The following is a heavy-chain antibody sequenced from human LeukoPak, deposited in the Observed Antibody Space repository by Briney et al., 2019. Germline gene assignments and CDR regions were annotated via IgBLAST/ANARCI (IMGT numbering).Heavy chain of an antibody. Sequence: VASVKVSCKASGGTFSSYAISWVRQAPGQGLEWMGRIIPIFGTANHAQKFQGRVTITTDESTSTAYMELSSLRSEDTAVYYCARTGYCSGGSCYAHWFDPWGQGTLVTVSS. D-gene: IGHD2-15*01. V-gene: IGHV1-69*05. CDR3: ARTGYCSGGSCYAHWFDP. CDR2: IIPIFGTA. CDR1: GGTFSSYA. J-gene: IGHJ5*02.